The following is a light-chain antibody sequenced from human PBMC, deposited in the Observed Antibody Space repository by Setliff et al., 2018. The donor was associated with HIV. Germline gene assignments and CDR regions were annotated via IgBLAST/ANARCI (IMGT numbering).Light chain of an antibody. CDR1: SSNVGKYDL. CDR3: SSYTSSSTLDYV. Sequence: QSVLTQPVSVSGSPGQSITISCTGNSSNVGKYDLVAWYRQHPGKAPEVTIYEVSKRPAGVSKRFSGSKAGNAASLTISGLRAEDEGDYYCSSYTSSSTLDYVFGTGTKVTVL. J-gene: IGLJ1*01. V-gene: IGLV2-14*02. CDR2: EVS.